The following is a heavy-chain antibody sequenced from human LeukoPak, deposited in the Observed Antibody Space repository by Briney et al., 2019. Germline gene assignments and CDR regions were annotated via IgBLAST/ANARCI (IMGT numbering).Heavy chain of an antibody. CDR2: INTDNDNT. CDR1: GYTFTSYG. J-gene: IGHJ6*03. V-gene: IGHV1-18*01. CDR3: ARDRGLDIAAAGKFRHYYYYMDV. D-gene: IGHD6-13*01. Sequence: ASVKVSCKASGYTFTSYGISWVRQAPGQGLEWMGWINTDNDNTNYAQKFQDRVTMTTDTSTSTAYMELRSLRSDDTAVYYCARDRGLDIAAAGKFRHYYYYMDVWGKGTTVTVSS.